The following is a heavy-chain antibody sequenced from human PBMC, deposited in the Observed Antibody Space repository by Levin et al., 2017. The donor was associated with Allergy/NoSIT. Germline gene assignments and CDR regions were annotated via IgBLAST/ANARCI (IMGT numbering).Heavy chain of an antibody. J-gene: IGHJ4*02. CDR3: ARAPRGSRFKIDY. CDR1: GFTFSIYD. Sequence: RSGGSLRLSCAASGFTFSIYDMLWVRQATGKSLEWLSASGTTGDTYYAGSVRGRFTISRENDKNSLYLQMNSLRGGDTAVYYCARAPRGSRFKIDYWGQGILVTVSA. V-gene: IGHV3-13*01. D-gene: IGHD6-19*01. CDR2: SGTTGDT.